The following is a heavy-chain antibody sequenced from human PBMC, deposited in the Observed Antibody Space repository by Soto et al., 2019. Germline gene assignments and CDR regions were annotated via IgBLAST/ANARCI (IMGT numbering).Heavy chain of an antibody. D-gene: IGHD3-10*01. V-gene: IGHV4-59*08. J-gene: IGHJ5*02. CDR3: ARLLWARGDWFDP. CDR2: IYYSGST. Sequence: QVQLQESGPGLVKPSETLSLTCTVSGGSISSYYWSWIRQPPGKGLEWIGYIYYSGSTNYNPSLKSRVTKSVDTSKNQFSLKLSSVTAADSDVYYCARLLWARGDWFDPLGQGTLVTVSS. CDR1: GGSISSYY.